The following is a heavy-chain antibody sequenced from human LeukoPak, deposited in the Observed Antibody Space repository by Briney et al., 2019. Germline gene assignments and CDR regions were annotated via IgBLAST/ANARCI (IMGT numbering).Heavy chain of an antibody. D-gene: IGHD3-22*01. Sequence: SETLSLTCTVSGGSISSYYWSWIRQPPGKGLEWIGEINHSGSTNYNPSLKSRVTISVDTSKNQFSLKLSSVTAADTAVYYCARGADSSGYYNWFDPWGQGTLVTVSS. CDR2: INHSGST. CDR3: ARGADSSGYYNWFDP. CDR1: GGSISSYY. V-gene: IGHV4-34*01. J-gene: IGHJ5*02.